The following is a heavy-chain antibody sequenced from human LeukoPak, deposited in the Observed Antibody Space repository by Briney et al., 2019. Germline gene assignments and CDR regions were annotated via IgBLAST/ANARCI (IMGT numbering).Heavy chain of an antibody. D-gene: IGHD6-19*01. CDR2: INHSGST. CDR1: GGSFSGYY. J-gene: IGHJ4*02. CDR3: ARGLQWLAPRFDY. V-gene: IGHV4-34*01. Sequence: RPSETLSLTCAVYGGSFSGYYWSWIRQPPGKGLEWIGEINHSGSTNYNPSLKSRVTISVDTSKNQFSLKLSSVTAADTAVYYCARGLQWLAPRFDYWGQGTLVTVSS.